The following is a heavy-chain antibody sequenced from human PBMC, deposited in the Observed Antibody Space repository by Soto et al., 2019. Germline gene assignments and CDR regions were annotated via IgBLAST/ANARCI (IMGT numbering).Heavy chain of an antibody. J-gene: IGHJ1*01. D-gene: IGHD2-21*02. CDR1: GCSFGNYY. CDR2: IKCSGGET. V-gene: IGHV1-46*03. CDR3: DRGGDVVLLTAQLEH. Sequence: ASVKVCGETSGCSFGNYYMHWVRQAPGQGLDWMSIIKCSGGETSYAQSFLGRVTMTSDTSTSTVYMEVSRLRAEDTAVYYCDRGGDVVLLTAQLEHWG.